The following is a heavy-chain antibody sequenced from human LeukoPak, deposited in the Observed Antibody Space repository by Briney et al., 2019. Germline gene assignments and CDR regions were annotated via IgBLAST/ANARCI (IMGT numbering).Heavy chain of an antibody. J-gene: IGHJ4*02. CDR3: ARGVNYYGV. Sequence: PSETLSLTCAVYGGSFSGYSWNWIRQPPVKGLEWIGEINHSGGTNYNPSLKSRVTISVDTSKKQFSLKLSSVTAADTAVYYCARGVNYYGVWGQGTLVTVSS. CDR2: INHSGGT. CDR1: GGSFSGYS. D-gene: IGHD3-10*01. V-gene: IGHV4-34*01.